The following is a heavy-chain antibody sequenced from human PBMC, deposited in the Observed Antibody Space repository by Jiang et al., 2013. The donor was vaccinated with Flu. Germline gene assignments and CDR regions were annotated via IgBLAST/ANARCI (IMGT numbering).Heavy chain of an antibody. D-gene: IGHD3-10*01. Sequence: LLKPSETLSLTCTVSGGSISSYYWSWIRQPAGKGLEWIGRIYTSGSTNYNPSLKSRVTMSVDTSKNQFSLKLSSVTAADTAVYYCARDPGVTPDNYYYYGMDVWGQGDHGHRLL. CDR1: GGSISSYY. CDR2: IYTSGST. CDR3: ARDPGVTPDNYYYYGMDV. V-gene: IGHV4-4*07. J-gene: IGHJ6*02.